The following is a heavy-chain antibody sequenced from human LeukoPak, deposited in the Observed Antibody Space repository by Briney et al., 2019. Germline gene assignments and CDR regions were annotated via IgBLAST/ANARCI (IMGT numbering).Heavy chain of an antibody. D-gene: IGHD6-13*01. Sequence: PGGSLRLSCAASGFTFSSYAMSWVRQAPGKGLEWVSAISGSGGSTYYADSVKGRFTISRDNSKNTLYLQMNSLRAEDTAVYYCAKVPRSYSSSSYWFDPWGQGTLVTVSS. CDR3: AKVPRSYSSSSYWFDP. J-gene: IGHJ5*02. CDR1: GFTFSSYA. V-gene: IGHV3-23*01. CDR2: ISGSGGST.